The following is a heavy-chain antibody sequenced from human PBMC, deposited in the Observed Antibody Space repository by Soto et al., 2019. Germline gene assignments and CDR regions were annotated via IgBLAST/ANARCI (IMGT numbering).Heavy chain of an antibody. J-gene: IGHJ4*02. Sequence: EVQLVEAGGGLVQPGGSLRLSSTASGFTFSYYSLNCVRQGPGKGLEWVAHISSGSSTINYADSVRSRFTISRDDAKDSLYLQMNSLREEDTAIYYSARDLSVGVINKPFEYGGQGTLVTVSS. CDR2: ISSGSSTI. CDR3: ARDLSVGVINKPFEY. V-gene: IGHV3-48*02. D-gene: IGHD3-22*01. CDR1: GFTFSYYS.